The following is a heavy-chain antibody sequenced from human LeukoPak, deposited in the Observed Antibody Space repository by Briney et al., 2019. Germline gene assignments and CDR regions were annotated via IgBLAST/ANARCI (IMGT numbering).Heavy chain of an antibody. V-gene: IGHV3-33*08. CDR1: GFTFSSFW. D-gene: IGHD3-22*01. CDR2: IWYDGSNK. CDR3: ARVLLPLYGMDV. Sequence: GGSLRLSCAASGFTFSSFWMSWVRQAPGKGLEWVAVIWYDGSNKYYADSVKGRFTISRDNSKNTLYLQMNSLRAEDTAVYYCARVLLPLYGMDVWGQGTTVTVSS. J-gene: IGHJ6*02.